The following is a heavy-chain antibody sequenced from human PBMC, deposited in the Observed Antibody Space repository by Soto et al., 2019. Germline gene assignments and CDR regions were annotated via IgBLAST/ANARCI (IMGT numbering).Heavy chain of an antibody. J-gene: IGHJ4*02. Sequence: GGSLRLSCAVSGFTFDDNAMHWVRQAPEKGLEWVSGINWKSDIGYADSVKGRFTISRDNAENSLYLQMNSLRAEDTALYYCAISQDRGGRTTFIYWGQGTRVTVSS. D-gene: IGHD3-16*01. V-gene: IGHV3-9*01. CDR2: INWKSDI. CDR3: AISQDRGGRTTFIY. CDR1: GFTFDDNA.